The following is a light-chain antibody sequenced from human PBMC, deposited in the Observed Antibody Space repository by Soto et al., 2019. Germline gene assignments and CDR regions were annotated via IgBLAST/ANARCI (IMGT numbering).Light chain of an antibody. CDR2: SAS. CDR1: QNVENN. J-gene: IGKJ1*01. V-gene: IGKV1-5*03. CDR3: QRYTTCSPT. Sequence: EILLTQSPATLSFSVGDRVTITCRASQNVENNLAWYLQKPGKAPRLLIYSASSRDSGIPSRFSGSGSGTEFTLTISSLQPEDFAAYYCQRYTTCSPTFGQGTKVDI.